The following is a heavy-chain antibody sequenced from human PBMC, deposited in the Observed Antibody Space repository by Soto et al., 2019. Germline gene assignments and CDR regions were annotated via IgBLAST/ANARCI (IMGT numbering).Heavy chain of an antibody. J-gene: IGHJ5*02. CDR2: IWYDGSNK. CDR3: ARDLGPYSGSYCDWFDP. D-gene: IGHD1-26*01. Sequence: QVQLVESGGGVVQPGRSLRLSCAASGFTFSSYGMHWVRQAPGKGLEWVAVIWYDGSNKYYADSVKGRFTISRDNSKNTLYLQRNSLRAEETAVHYCARDLGPYSGSYCDWFDPWGQGTLVTVSS. CDR1: GFTFSSYG. V-gene: IGHV3-33*01.